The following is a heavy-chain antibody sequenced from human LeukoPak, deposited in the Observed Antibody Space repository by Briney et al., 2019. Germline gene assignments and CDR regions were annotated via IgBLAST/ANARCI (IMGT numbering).Heavy chain of an antibody. V-gene: IGHV3-15*01. CDR1: GFTFRNAW. CDR2: IKSKTDGGTT. CDR3: TTDTVGSGSYSDAFDI. Sequence: GGSLRLSCAASGFTFRNAWMSWVRQAPGKGLEWVGRIKSKTDGGTTDYAAPVKGRFTISRDDSKNTLYLQMNSLKTEDTAVYYCTTDTVGSGSYSDAFDIWGQGIMVTVSS. D-gene: IGHD3-10*01. J-gene: IGHJ3*02.